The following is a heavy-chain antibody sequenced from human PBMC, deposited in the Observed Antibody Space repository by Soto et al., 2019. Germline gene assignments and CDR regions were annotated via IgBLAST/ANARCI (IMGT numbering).Heavy chain of an antibody. CDR3: ARDLQYPLYYYYYMDV. J-gene: IGHJ6*03. D-gene: IGHD2-2*01. CDR1: GFTVSSNY. Sequence: HPGGSLRLSCAASGFTVSSNYMSWVRQAPGKGLEWVSVIYSGGSTYYADSVKGRFTISRDNSKNTLYLQMNSLRAEDTAVYYCARDLQYPLYYYYYMDVWGKGTTVTVSS. CDR2: IYSGGST. V-gene: IGHV3-66*01.